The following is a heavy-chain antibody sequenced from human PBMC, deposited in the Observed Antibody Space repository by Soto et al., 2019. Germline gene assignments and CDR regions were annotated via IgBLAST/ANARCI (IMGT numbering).Heavy chain of an antibody. D-gene: IGHD3-9*01. CDR1: GYTFTTYA. CDR2: INAGNGNT. V-gene: IGHV1-3*01. CDR3: ARASYVLLTGITSLSYFDS. J-gene: IGHJ4*02. Sequence: ASVKVSCKPSGYTFTTYAMHWVLQAPGQRLEWMGWINAGNGNTKYSHKFQGRVTISRDTSASTVYMELSSLISEDTAVYFCARASYVLLTGITSLSYFDSWGQGPLVTVSS.